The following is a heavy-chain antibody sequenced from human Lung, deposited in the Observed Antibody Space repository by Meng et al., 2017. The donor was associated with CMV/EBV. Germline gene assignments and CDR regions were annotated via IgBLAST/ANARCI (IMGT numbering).Heavy chain of an antibody. CDR3: ARSLMTTVTTLGY. V-gene: IGHV1-69*05. J-gene: IGHJ4*02. CDR1: GGTYSTYG. D-gene: IGHD4-17*01. Sequence: XVXVSXKASGGTYSTYGISWVRQAPGQGLEWMGGIITLFGTPNYAQRFQGRVTITTDESTSTTYMELRSLRSEDTAVYYCARSLMTTVTTLGYWGQGTLXTVSS. CDR2: IITLFGTP.